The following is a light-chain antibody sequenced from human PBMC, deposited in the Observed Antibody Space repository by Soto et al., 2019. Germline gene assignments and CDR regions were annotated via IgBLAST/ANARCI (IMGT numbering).Light chain of an antibody. Sequence: SALTQPASVSGSPGQSITISCAGSSSDIGGFNYVSWCQQHPGKAPTLIIYEVIHRPSGGSNRFSGAKSGNTASLTISGLRAEDEANYYCSSYTSSSTVIFGGGTKVTV. CDR2: EVI. V-gene: IGLV2-14*01. J-gene: IGLJ2*01. CDR3: SSYTSSSTVI. CDR1: SSDIGGFNY.